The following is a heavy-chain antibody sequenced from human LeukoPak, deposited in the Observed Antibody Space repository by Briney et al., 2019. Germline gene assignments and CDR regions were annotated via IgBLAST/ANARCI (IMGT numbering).Heavy chain of an antibody. CDR2: IKSKSNGGPP. D-gene: IGHD2-21*02. CDR3: VGTAGSPCCDDF. J-gene: IGHJ4*02. Sequence: GGSLRLSYAASGFTFRNAWMSWVRQAPGKGLEWVGRIKSKSNGGPPDYAAPLKGKFTLSRDDSNNMVYLEMNNLKVEDTAVYYCVGTAGSPCCDDFWGQGTLVTVSS. CDR1: GFTFRNAW. V-gene: IGHV3-15*01.